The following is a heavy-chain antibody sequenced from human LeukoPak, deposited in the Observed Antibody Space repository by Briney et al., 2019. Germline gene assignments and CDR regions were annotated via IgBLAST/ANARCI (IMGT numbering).Heavy chain of an antibody. CDR3: AREVVVVAAIFG. V-gene: IGHV4-38-2*02. D-gene: IGHD2-15*01. CDR1: GYSISSGYY. CDR2: IYYSGST. Sequence: SETLSLTRTVSGYSISSGYYWGWIRQPPGEGLEWIGSIYYSGSTYYNPSLKSRVTISVDTSKNQFSLKLSSVTAADTAVYYCAREVVVVAAIFGWGQGTLVTVSS. J-gene: IGHJ4*02.